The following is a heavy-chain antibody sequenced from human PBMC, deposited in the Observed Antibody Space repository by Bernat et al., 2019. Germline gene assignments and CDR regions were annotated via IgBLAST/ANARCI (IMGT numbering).Heavy chain of an antibody. J-gene: IGHJ5*02. D-gene: IGHD6-13*01. CDR3: ARDFHSSSFGH. CDR2: ISSTT. CDR1: GFTFSDYY. V-gene: IGHV3-11*01. Sequence: QVQLVESGGGFVKPGGSLRLSCAASGFTFSDYYMSWIRQAPGKGLEWVSYISSTTYYADSVKGRFTISRDNAKNSLYLQMNSLRAEDTAVYYCARDFHSSSFGHWGQGTLVTVSS.